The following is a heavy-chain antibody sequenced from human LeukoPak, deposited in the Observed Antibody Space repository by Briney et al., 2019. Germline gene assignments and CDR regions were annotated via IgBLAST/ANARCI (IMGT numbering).Heavy chain of an antibody. CDR3: ARERHYYGSGSFWLRPYYFDY. D-gene: IGHD3-10*01. J-gene: IGHJ4*02. V-gene: IGHV3-21*01. CDR1: GFTFSSYS. Sequence: GGSLRLSCAASGFTFSSYSMNWVRQAPGKGLEWVSSISSSSSYIYYADSVKGRFTISRDNAKNSLYLQMNSLRAEDTAVYYCARERHYYGSGSFWLRPYYFDYWGQGTLVTVSS. CDR2: ISSSSSYI.